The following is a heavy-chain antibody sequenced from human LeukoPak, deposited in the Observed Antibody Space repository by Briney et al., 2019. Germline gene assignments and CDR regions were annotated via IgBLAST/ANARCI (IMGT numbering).Heavy chain of an antibody. CDR3: AREIYGSGSYFDY. J-gene: IGHJ4*02. D-gene: IGHD3-10*01. CDR1: GGTFSSYA. V-gene: IGHV1-69*13. CDR2: IIPIFGTA. Sequence: GASVKVSCKASGGTFSSYAISWVRQAPGQGPEWMGGIIPIFGTANYAQKFQGRVTITADESTSTAYMELCSLRSEDTAVYYCAREIYGSGSYFDYWGQGTLVTVSS.